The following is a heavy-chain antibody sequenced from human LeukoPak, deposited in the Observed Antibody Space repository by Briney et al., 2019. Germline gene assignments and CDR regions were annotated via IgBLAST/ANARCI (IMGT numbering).Heavy chain of an antibody. D-gene: IGHD3-10*01. CDR2: ISSGSYI. CDR3: ARDQMDELLWFGELLYGNYYYYYGMDV. Sequence: GGSLRLSCAASGFTFSSYSMNWVRQAPGKGLEWVSSISSGSYIYYADSVKGRFTISRDNAKNSLYLQMNSLRAEDTAVYYCARDQMDELLWFGELLYGNYYYYYGMDVWGQGTTVTVSS. V-gene: IGHV3-21*01. J-gene: IGHJ6*02. CDR1: GFTFSSYS.